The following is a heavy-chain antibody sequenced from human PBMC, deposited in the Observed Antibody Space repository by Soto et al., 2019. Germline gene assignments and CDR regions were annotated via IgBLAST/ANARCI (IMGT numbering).Heavy chain of an antibody. Sequence: PSETLSLTCTVSGGSITGYHWTWIRQPAGMGLEWIGRIYSSGSTNYNPSLKSRVTMSVDTSKNQFSLRLSSLTAADTAVYYCAREYSYQIDPWGQGTLVTVSS. V-gene: IGHV4-4*07. J-gene: IGHJ5*02. D-gene: IGHD5-18*01. CDR2: IYSSGST. CDR3: AREYSYQIDP. CDR1: GGSITGYH.